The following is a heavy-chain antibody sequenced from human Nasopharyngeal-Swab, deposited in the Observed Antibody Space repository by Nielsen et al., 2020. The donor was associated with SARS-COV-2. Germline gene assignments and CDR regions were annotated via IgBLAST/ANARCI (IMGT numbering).Heavy chain of an antibody. CDR1: GYTFTSYG. CDR2: INANSGVT. CDR3: AREPDMVRGITLFDY. D-gene: IGHD3-10*01. J-gene: IGHJ4*02. V-gene: IGHV1-2*07. Sequence: ASVKVSCKASGYTFTSYGISWVRQAPGQGLEWLGWINANSGVTNYAHKFKGRVTVTRDTSISTAYMELSRLRSDDTAVYYCAREPDMVRGITLFDYWGQGTLVTVSS.